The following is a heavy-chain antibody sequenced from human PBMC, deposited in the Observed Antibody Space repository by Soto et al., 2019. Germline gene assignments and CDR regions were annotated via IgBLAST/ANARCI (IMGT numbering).Heavy chain of an antibody. CDR3: AYLPCSGGSCYWFSYSGMDV. CDR2: IYWDDDK. Sequence: QITLKESGPTLVKPTQTLTLTCTFSGFSLSTSGVGVAWIRQPPGKALEWLALIYWDDDKRYRTFLETRLTVTKDTSKNPVVLSMTNMDSVETATYYCAYLPCSGGSCYWFSYSGMDVWGQGTTFTVSS. J-gene: IGHJ6*02. CDR1: GFSLSTSGVG. D-gene: IGHD2-15*01. V-gene: IGHV2-5*02.